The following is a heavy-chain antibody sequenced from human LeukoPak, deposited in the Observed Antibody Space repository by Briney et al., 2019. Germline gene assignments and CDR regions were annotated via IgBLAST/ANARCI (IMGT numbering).Heavy chain of an antibody. CDR3: AKAAFKVANLHY. CDR1: GFTFDDYA. V-gene: IGHV3-9*01. J-gene: IGHJ4*02. CDR2: ISWNSGSI. Sequence: GGSLRLSCAASGFTFDDYAMHWVRQAPGKGLEWVSGISWNSGSIGYADSVKGRFTISRDNSKNTLYLQMNSLRAEDTAVYYCAKAAFKVANLHYWGQGTLVTVSS. D-gene: IGHD5-12*01.